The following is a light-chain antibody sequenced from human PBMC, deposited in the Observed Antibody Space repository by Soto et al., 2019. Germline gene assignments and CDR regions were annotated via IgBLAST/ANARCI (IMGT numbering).Light chain of an antibody. V-gene: IGLV2-14*01. CDR1: SSDVGGYDY. CDR2: EVS. CDR3: SSYSISTAYL. Sequence: QSVLTQPASVSGSHGQSITISCTGTSSDVGGYDYVSWYQLHPGKAPKLMVFEVSNRHSGVSYRFSGSKSGNTASLTISGLHAEDEADYFCSSYSISTAYLFGTGTKLTVL. J-gene: IGLJ1*01.